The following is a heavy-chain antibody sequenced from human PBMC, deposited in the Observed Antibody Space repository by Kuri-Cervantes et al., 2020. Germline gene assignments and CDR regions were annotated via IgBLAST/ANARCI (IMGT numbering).Heavy chain of an antibody. V-gene: IGHV4-34*01. CDR1: GGSFSGYY. CDR2: INHSGST. CDR3: ARASRGYNYGRPFDY. J-gene: IGHJ4*02. D-gene: IGHD5-18*01. Sequence: SQTLSLTCAVYGGSFSGYYWSWIRQPPGKGLEWIGEINHSGSTNYNPSPKSRVTISVDTSKNQFSLELSSVTAADTSVYYCARASRGYNYGRPFDYWGQGTLVTVSS.